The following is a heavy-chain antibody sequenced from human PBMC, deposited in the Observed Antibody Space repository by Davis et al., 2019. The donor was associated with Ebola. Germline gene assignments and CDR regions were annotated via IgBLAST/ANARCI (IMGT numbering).Heavy chain of an antibody. D-gene: IGHD4-11*01. CDR2: IIPIFGTA. J-gene: IGHJ6*02. CDR1: GGTFSSYA. Sequence: SVKVSCKASGGTFSSYAISWVRQAPGQGLEWMGGIIPIFGTANYAQKLQGRVTMTTDTSTSTAYMELRSLRSDDTAVYYCARDQKTTVPKPYYYYYGMDVWGQGTTVTVSS. CDR3: ARDQKTTVPKPYYYYYGMDV. V-gene: IGHV1-69*05.